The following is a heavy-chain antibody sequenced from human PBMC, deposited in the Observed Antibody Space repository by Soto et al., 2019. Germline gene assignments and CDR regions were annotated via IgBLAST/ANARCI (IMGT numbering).Heavy chain of an antibody. V-gene: IGHV4-39*02. CDR1: GGSISSSSYY. Sequence: SETLSLTCTVSGGSISSSSYYWGWIRQPPGKGLEWIGSIYYSGSTYYNPSLKSRVTISVDTSKNQFSLKLSSVTAADTAVYYCARELSSGWYVDYWGQGTLVTVSS. CDR2: IYYSGST. CDR3: ARELSSGWYVDY. D-gene: IGHD6-19*01. J-gene: IGHJ4*02.